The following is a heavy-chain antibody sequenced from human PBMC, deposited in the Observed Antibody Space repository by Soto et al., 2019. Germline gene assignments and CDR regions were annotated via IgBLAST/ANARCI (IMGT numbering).Heavy chain of an antibody. J-gene: IGHJ5*02. V-gene: IGHV4-59*01. Sequence: PSETLSLTCTVSGGSISSYYWSWIRQPPGKGLEWIGYIYYSGSTNYNPSLKSRVTISVDTSKNQFSLKLSSMTAADTAVYYCARGEYYYDSSGYYQYWFDPWGQGTLVTVSS. CDR3: ARGEYYYDSSGYYQYWFDP. CDR1: GGSISSYY. CDR2: IYYSGST. D-gene: IGHD3-22*01.